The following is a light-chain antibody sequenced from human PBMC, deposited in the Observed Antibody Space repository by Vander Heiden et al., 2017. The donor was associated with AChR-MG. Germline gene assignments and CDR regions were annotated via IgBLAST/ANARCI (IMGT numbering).Light chain of an antibody. Sequence: LVLTPSPVPLSFSPGERATLSCRDSQNVGSNLAWYQQKPGQAPRLLIYGATTRATGFPARFSGSGSGTEFTLTISSLQSEDFAVYFCQHYNKWPFTFGQGTRVEIK. CDR3: QHYNKWPFT. V-gene: IGKV3-15*01. CDR1: QNVGSN. J-gene: IGKJ5*01. CDR2: GAT.